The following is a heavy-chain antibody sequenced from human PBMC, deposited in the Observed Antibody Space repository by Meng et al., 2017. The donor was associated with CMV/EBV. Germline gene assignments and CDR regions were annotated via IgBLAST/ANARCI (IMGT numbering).Heavy chain of an antibody. CDR1: GFSFSNYA. D-gene: IGHD2-2*02. CDR3: ARKHCSSTSCYSPYFDY. Sequence: ETLSLTCAASGFSFSNYAMHWVRQAPGKGLEYVSAISSDGGSPYYADSVKGRFTISRDNSKNTLYLQMGSLRAEDMAVYYCARKHCSSTSCYSPYFDYWGQGTLVTVSS. V-gene: IGHV3-64*02. J-gene: IGHJ4*02. CDR2: ISSDGGSP.